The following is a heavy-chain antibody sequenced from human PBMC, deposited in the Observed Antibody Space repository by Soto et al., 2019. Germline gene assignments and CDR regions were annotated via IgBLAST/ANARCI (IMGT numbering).Heavy chain of an antibody. V-gene: IGHV3-33*01. Sequence: GGSLRLSCRASGFTFSNYGMHWVRQAPGKGLEWVAIIWHDGNNKYYADSVRGRFIISRDNSKNRLYLQMNSLRAEDTAVYYCASDLVGASDSYGLDVWGQGTPVTVSS. D-gene: IGHD1-26*01. CDR2: IWHDGNNK. CDR3: ASDLVGASDSYGLDV. CDR1: GFTFSNYG. J-gene: IGHJ6*02.